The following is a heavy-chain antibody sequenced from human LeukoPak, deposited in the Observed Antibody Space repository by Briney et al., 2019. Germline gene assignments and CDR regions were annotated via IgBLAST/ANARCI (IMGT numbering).Heavy chain of an antibody. CDR3: AREILRITNTNHFDI. J-gene: IGHJ3*02. D-gene: IGHD3-10*01. CDR2: IIPIFGTA. CDR1: GGTFSSYA. Sequence: ASVKVSCKASGGTFSSYAISWVRQAPGQGLEWMGGIIPIFGTANYAQKFQGRVTITADESTSTAYMELSSLRSEDTAVYYCAREILRITNTNHFDIWGQGTMVTVSS. V-gene: IGHV1-69*01.